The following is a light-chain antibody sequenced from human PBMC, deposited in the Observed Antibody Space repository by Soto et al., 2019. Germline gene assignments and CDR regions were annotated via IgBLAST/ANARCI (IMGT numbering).Light chain of an antibody. CDR3: QRYGNSPWT. V-gene: IGKV3-20*01. Sequence: EIVLTQSPGTLSLSPGERATLSCRASQSVSNNYLAWYQQKPGQAPRLLIYGASNRPTGIPDRFSGRGSGTDFTLPSSRLEPELFVVYYCQRYGNSPWTFDQETKVEIK. CDR2: GAS. J-gene: IGKJ1*01. CDR1: QSVSNNY.